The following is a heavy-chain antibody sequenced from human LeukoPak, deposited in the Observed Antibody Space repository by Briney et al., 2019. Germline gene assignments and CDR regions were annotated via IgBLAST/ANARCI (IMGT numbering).Heavy chain of an antibody. CDR1: GDSVSSNSAA. D-gene: IGHD3-9*01. J-gene: IGHJ4*02. CDR2: TYYRSKWYN. V-gene: IGHV6-1*01. Sequence: SQTLSLTCAISGDSVSSNSAAWNRIRQSPSRGLEWLGRTYYRSKWYNDYAVSVKSRITINPDTSKNQSSLQLNSVTPEDTAVYYCAREYYDILTGYSNFDYWGQGTLVTVSS. CDR3: AREYYDILTGYSNFDY.